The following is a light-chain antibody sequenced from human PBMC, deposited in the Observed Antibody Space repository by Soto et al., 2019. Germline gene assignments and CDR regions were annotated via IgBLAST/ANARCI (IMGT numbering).Light chain of an antibody. CDR1: HRRNXY. V-gene: IGKV1-39*01. J-gene: IGKJ5*01. CDR3: QQSFSTPT. Sequence: DIQMTQSPSSLSTSIGDRVTITWRAIHRRNXYLSFXXXXXXXTPXXXICSCSDLQSGVPSRFRGSGSGTDFTLPISGLQSEDFATYYCQQSFSTPTFGQGTRLEIK. CDR2: SCS.